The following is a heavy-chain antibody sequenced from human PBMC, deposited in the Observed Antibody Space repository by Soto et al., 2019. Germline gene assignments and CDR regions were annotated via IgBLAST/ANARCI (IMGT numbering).Heavy chain of an antibody. CDR2: ISYDGSNK. D-gene: IGHD3-10*01. J-gene: IGHJ4*02. Sequence: QVQLMESGGGVVQPGRSLRLSCAVSGFNFRSYAIHWVRQAPGKGLEWVAIISYDGSNKFYTDSVKGRFTISRDNSNNTLHLQMNRLRSEDTAVYYCARDGRTGTTLPHGGLDQWGQGTLVTVSS. CDR1: GFNFRSYA. CDR3: ARDGRTGTTLPHGGLDQ. V-gene: IGHV3-30-3*01.